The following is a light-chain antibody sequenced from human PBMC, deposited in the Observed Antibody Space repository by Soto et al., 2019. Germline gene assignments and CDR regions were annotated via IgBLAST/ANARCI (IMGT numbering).Light chain of an antibody. V-gene: IGLV2-23*01. CDR2: EGS. CDR1: SNDVGSYNL. Sequence: QSVLTQPASVCGSPGQSITISCTGTSNDVGSYNLVSWYQHHPGKAPKLMIFEGSKRPSGVSNRFSGSKSGNTASLTISGLQAEDEADFYCCSYAGSNYYVFGTGTKLTVL. CDR3: CSYAGSNYYV. J-gene: IGLJ1*01.